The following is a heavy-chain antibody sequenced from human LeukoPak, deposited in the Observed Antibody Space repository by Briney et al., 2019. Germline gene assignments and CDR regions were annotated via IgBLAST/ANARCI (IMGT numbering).Heavy chain of an antibody. CDR1: GYTFIHYH. CDR3: ATVAMLSTAFYFDH. CDR2: VDPEDGRT. Sequence: ASVKLSCKASGYTFIHYHMHWVRQAPGKALECMGRVDPEDGRTKYAERFRDRVTITADSSTDTVYLEVTRLNSDDTAVYFCATVAMLSTAFYFDHWGQGTLVTVSS. V-gene: IGHV1-69-2*01. J-gene: IGHJ4*02. D-gene: IGHD2-8*01.